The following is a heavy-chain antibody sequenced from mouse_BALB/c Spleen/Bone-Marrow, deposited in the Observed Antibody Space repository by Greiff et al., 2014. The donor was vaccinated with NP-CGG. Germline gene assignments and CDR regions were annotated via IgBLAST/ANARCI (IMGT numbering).Heavy chain of an antibody. CDR2: IIPNSGYS. CDR3: TIRYYAMDY. CDR1: GYTFTRYT. V-gene: IGHV1-4*01. J-gene: IGHJ4*01. D-gene: IGHD1-1*01. Sequence: VKLQESGAELARPGASVKMSCQASGYTFTRYTMHWEKKRPGQGLEWIGYIIPNSGYSNYNQKFEDKATLTADKSSSTACMQLSSLTSEDSAVYYCTIRYYAMDYWGQGTSVTVSS.